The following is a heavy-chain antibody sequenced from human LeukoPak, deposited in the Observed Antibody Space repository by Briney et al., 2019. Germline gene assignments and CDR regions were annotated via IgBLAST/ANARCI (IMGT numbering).Heavy chain of an antibody. Sequence: PSETLSLTCTVSGGSIRSYYWSWIRQPPGKGLEWIGYMHHSGSTKHNPYLKSRVTISVDTSKSQFSLKLSSVTAADTAVYYCARDNYDILTGYYTGQHPWGQGTLVTVSS. D-gene: IGHD3-9*01. V-gene: IGHV4-59*12. CDR3: ARDNYDILTGYYTGQHP. CDR1: GGSIRSYY. CDR2: MHHSGST. J-gene: IGHJ5*02.